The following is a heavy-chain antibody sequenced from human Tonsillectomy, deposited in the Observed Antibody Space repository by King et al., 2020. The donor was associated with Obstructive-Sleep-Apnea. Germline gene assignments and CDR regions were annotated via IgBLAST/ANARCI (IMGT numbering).Heavy chain of an antibody. D-gene: IGHD5-12*01. CDR1: GSSISGGDYY. CDR2: IYYRGST. J-gene: IGHJ4*02. CDR3: ARDRSGYDLYDY. V-gene: IGHV4-30-4*01. Sequence: QLQESGPGLVKPSQTLSLTCTVSGSSISGGDYYWTWIRQPPGKGLEWMGNIYYRGSTYSNPSLKSRITISVHTSQHQFSLKLRSVTAADTAVYYCARDRSGYDLYDYWGQGTLVTVSS.